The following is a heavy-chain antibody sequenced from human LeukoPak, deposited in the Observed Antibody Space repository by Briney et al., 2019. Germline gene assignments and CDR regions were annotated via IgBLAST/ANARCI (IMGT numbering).Heavy chain of an antibody. CDR1: GFTFSNNA. CDR3: AKDQGQGYGMDV. J-gene: IGHJ6*02. V-gene: IGHV3-30*18. Sequence: GRSLRLSCAASGFTFSNNAIHWVRQAPGKGLEWVAVISNDGGNKNYADSVKGRFTISRDNSKKMLYLQVDSLRAEDTAVYYCAKDQGQGYGMDVWGQGTTVTVSS. CDR2: ISNDGGNK.